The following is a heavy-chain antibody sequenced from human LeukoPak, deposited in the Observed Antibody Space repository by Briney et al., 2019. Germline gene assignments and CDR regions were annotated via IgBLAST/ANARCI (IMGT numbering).Heavy chain of an antibody. Sequence: GGSLRLSCAASGFTFSSYVMHWVRQAPGKGLEWVAFIRYGGSNKYYADSVKGRFTISRDNSKNTLYLQMNSLRAEDTAVYYCANPYYYDSSGYYPFGYWGQGTLVTVSS. D-gene: IGHD3-22*01. V-gene: IGHV3-30*02. CDR3: ANPYYYDSSGYYPFGY. CDR2: IRYGGSNK. CDR1: GFTFSSYV. J-gene: IGHJ4*02.